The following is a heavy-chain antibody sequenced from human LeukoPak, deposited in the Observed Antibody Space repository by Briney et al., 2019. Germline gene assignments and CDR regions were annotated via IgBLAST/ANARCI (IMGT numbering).Heavy chain of an antibody. Sequence: SETPSLTCAVYGGSFSGYYWSWIRQPPGKGLEWIGEINHSGSTNYNPSLKSRVTISVDTSKNQFSLKLSSVTAADTAVYYCARALGYCSGGSCHPNYWGQGTLVTVSS. CDR3: ARALGYCSGGSCHPNY. J-gene: IGHJ4*02. D-gene: IGHD2-15*01. CDR2: INHSGST. V-gene: IGHV4-34*01. CDR1: GGSFSGYY.